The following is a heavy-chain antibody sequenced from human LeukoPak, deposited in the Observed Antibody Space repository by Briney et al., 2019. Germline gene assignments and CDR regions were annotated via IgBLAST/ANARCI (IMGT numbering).Heavy chain of an antibody. CDR3: ARTYYYDSSGYPGERFDY. D-gene: IGHD3-22*01. CDR2: IIPILGIA. J-gene: IGHJ4*02. CDR1: GYTFTSYG. Sequence: ASVKVSCKASGYTFTSYGISWVRQAPGQGLEWMGRIIPILGIANYAQKFQGRVTITADKSTSTAYMELSSLRSEDTAVYYCARTYYYDSSGYPGERFDYWGQGTLVTVSS. V-gene: IGHV1-69*04.